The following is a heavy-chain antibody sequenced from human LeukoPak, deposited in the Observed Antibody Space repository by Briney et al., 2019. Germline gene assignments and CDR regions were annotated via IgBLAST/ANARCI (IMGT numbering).Heavy chain of an antibody. CDR1: GYSFTCYW. J-gene: IGHJ4*02. V-gene: IGHV5-51*01. Sequence: KPGESLKISCKGSGYSFTCYWIGWVRPMPGKGLGWMGIIYPGDSDTRYSPSFQGQVTISADKSISTAYLQWSSLKASDTAMYYCARLWYYGSGSYSFDYWGQGTLVTVSS. CDR3: ARLWYYGSGSYSFDY. CDR2: IYPGDSDT. D-gene: IGHD3-10*01.